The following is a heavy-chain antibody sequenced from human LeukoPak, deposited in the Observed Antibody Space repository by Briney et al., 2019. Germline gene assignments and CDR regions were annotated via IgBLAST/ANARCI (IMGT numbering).Heavy chain of an antibody. Sequence: PGGSLRLSCAASGFTVSTNCMTWVRQAPGKGLEWVSAISGSGGSTYYADSVKGRFTISRDNSKNTLYLQMNSLRAEDTAIYYCAKDRVAVSVDPWGQGTLVTVSS. J-gene: IGHJ5*02. CDR2: ISGSGGST. CDR1: GFTVSTNC. V-gene: IGHV3-23*01. D-gene: IGHD6-19*01. CDR3: AKDRVAVSVDP.